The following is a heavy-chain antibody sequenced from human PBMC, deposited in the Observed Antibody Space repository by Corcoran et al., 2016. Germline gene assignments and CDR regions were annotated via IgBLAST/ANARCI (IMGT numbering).Heavy chain of an antibody. CDR3: ARERGGYGDRTFDY. Sequence: QVQLQESGPGLVKPSETLSLTCTVSGGSISSYYWSWIRQPPGKGLEWIGYIYYSGSTNYNPSLKSRVTISVDTSKNQFSLKLSSGTAADTAVDYCARERGGYGDRTFDYWGQGTLVTVSS. CDR2: IYYSGST. D-gene: IGHD4-17*01. V-gene: IGHV4-59*01. CDR1: GGSISSYY. J-gene: IGHJ4*02.